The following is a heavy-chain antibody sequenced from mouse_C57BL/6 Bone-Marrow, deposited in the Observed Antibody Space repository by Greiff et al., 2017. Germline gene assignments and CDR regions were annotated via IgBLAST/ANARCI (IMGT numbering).Heavy chain of an antibody. J-gene: IGHJ2*01. CDR2: INYDGSST. CDR3: ARERDYGSSSYYFDY. V-gene: IGHV5-16*01. Sequence: EVQLVESEGGLVQPGSSMKLSCTASGFTFSDYYMAWVRQVPEKGLEWVANINYDGSSTYYLDSLKSRFIISRDNAKNILYLQMSSLKSEDTATYYCARERDYGSSSYYFDYWGQGTTLTVSS. D-gene: IGHD1-1*01. CDR1: GFTFSDYY.